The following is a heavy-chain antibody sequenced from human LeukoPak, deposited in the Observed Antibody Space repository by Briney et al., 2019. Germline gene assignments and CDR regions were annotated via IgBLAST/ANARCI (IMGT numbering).Heavy chain of an antibody. Sequence: GESLKISCKGSGYSFTSYWISWVRQMPGKGLEWMGRIDPSDSYTNYSPSFQGHVTISADKSISTAYLQWSSLKASDTAIYYCASRGYSPFDYWGQGTLVTVSS. CDR1: GYSFTSYW. CDR3: ASRGYSPFDY. CDR2: IDPSDSYT. V-gene: IGHV5-10-1*01. D-gene: IGHD3-22*01. J-gene: IGHJ4*02.